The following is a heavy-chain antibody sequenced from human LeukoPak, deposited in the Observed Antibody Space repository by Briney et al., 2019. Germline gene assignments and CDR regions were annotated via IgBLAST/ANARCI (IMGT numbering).Heavy chain of an antibody. CDR2: IYYSGST. J-gene: IGHJ4*02. V-gene: IGHV4-39*02. CDR3: AREGYREIDY. D-gene: IGHD1-1*01. Sequence: SETLSLTCTVSGGSISSSNYYWGRIRQPPGKGLEWIGSIYYSGSTYYNPSLKSRVTVSVDTSKNQFSLKLSSVTAADTAVYYCAREGYREIDYWGQGPLVTVSS. CDR1: GGSISSSNYY.